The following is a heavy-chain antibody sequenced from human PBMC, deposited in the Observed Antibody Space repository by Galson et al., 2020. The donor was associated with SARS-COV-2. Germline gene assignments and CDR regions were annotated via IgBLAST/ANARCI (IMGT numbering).Heavy chain of an antibody. Sequence: SETLSLTCTVSGGSITSPSYYWTWIRQAAGKGLEWIGHIYTSGSTNYNPSLKSRVTISVDTSKNYFSLNLSSVTAADTAVYYCTRNYCSTTSCYGWGVYGEYGMDVWGQGTTVTVSS. CDR3: TRNYCSTTSCYGWGVYGEYGMDV. V-gene: IGHV4-61*09. CDR1: GGSITSPSYY. D-gene: IGHD2-2*01. J-gene: IGHJ6*02. CDR2: IYTSGST.